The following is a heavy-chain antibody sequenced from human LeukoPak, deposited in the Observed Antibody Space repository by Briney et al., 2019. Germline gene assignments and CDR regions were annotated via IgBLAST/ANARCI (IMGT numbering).Heavy chain of an antibody. CDR1: GGSFNNYY. CDR2: INHSGST. D-gene: IGHD3/OR15-3a*01. Sequence: PSETLSLTCAVYGGSFNNYYWSWIRQPPGKGLEWIGEINHSGSTNYNPSLKSRVTISVDTSKNQFSLKLSSVTAADTAVYYCARVVHLRRTGAPVYGMDVWGQGTTVTVSS. J-gene: IGHJ6*02. V-gene: IGHV4-34*01. CDR3: ARVVHLRRTGAPVYGMDV.